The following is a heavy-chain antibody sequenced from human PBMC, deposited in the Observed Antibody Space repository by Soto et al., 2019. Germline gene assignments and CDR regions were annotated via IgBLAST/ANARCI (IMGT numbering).Heavy chain of an antibody. V-gene: IGHV4-30-4*01. CDR3: ARGRGYSYGLDP. J-gene: IGHJ5*02. CDR2: ISYSGTT. Sequence: SETLSLTCTVSGDCISSVYNYWSWIRQPPGEGLEWIGFISYSGTTSYSPSLKSRLAISLDTSKNQFSLSLTSVTAADTAVYYCARGRGYSYGLDPWGQGTLVTVS. D-gene: IGHD5-12*01. CDR1: GDCISSVYNY.